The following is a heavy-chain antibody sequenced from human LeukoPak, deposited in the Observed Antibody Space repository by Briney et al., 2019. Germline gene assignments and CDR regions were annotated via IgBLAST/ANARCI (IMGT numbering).Heavy chain of an antibody. V-gene: IGHV3-11*01. CDR1: GFTFSDYY. D-gene: IGHD4-23*01. Sequence: PGGSLRLSCAASGFTFSDYYMSWIRQAPGKGLEWVSYISSSGSTIYYADSVKGRFTISRDNAKNSLYLQMNSLRAEDTAVYYFARDPTVVTPVGYFDYWGQGTLVTVSS. CDR3: ARDPTVVTPVGYFDY. CDR2: ISSSGSTI. J-gene: IGHJ4*02.